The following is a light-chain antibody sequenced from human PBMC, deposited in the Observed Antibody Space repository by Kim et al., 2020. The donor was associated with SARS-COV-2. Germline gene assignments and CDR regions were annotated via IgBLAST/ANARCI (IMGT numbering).Light chain of an antibody. CDR3: QQSNDWPPLT. CDR2: DAT. CDR1: QTIKNR. Sequence: SPGERATPSCRASQTIKNRLVWYQQKPGQAPRLLIYDATTRAPGIPARFIGSGSETDFTLTISSLQSEDFAVYYCQQSNDWPPLTFGQGTKVDIK. V-gene: IGKV3-15*01. J-gene: IGKJ1*01.